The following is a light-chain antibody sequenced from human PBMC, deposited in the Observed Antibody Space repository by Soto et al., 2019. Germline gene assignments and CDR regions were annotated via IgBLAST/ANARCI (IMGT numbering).Light chain of an antibody. CDR3: MQSTQLPPP. Sequence: VMTQTQLSLSVTPGQPASISCKSSHSLLHITGETFLFWYLQKPGQSPQLLIYEVSTRVSGVPDRFSGSGSGTDFTLEISRVETDDVGIYYCMQSTQLPPPFGQGTRLEIK. CDR1: HSLLHITGETF. J-gene: IGKJ5*01. V-gene: IGKV2D-29*02. CDR2: EVS.